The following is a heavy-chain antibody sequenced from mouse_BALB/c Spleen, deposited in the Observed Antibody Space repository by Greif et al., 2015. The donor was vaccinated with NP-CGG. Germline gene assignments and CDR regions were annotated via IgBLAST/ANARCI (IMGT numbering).Heavy chain of an antibody. D-gene: IGHD2-1*01. J-gene: IGHJ2*01. Sequence: EVQLVESGGGLVQPGGSLKLSCAASGFTFSSYTMSWVRQTPEKRLEWVAYISNGGGSTYYPDTVKGRFTISRDNAKNTLYLQMSSLKSEDTAMYYCARHYGNWDSYFDYWGQGTTLTVSS. CDR2: ISNGGGST. CDR3: ARHYGNWDSYFDY. CDR1: GFTFSSYT. V-gene: IGHV5-12-2*01.